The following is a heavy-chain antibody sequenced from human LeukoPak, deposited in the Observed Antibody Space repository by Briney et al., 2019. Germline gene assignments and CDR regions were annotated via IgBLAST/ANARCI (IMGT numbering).Heavy chain of an antibody. J-gene: IGHJ6*02. CDR2: ISGSGGST. V-gene: IGHV3-23*01. CDR3: AKDRGGTSSYLDPCGMDV. CDR1: GFTFSSYA. D-gene: IGHD2-2*01. Sequence: GGSLRLSCAASGFTFSSYAMSWVRQAPGKGLEWVSAISGSGGSTYYADSVKGRFTISRDNSKNTLYLQMNSLRAEDTAVYYCAKDRGGTSSYLDPCGMDVWGQGTTVTVSS.